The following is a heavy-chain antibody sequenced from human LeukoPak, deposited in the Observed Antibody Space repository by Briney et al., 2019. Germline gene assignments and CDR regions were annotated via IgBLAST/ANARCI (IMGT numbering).Heavy chain of an antibody. D-gene: IGHD3-10*01. J-gene: IGHJ4*02. Sequence: PSETLSLTCAVYGGSFSGYYWSWIRQPPGKGLEWIGEINHSGSTNYNPSLKSRATISVDTSKNQFSLKLSSVTAADTAVYYCASGSRVRPFYYGSGSYYHYFDYWGQGTLVTVSS. CDR1: GGSFSGYY. CDR3: ASGSRVRPFYYGSGSYYHYFDY. V-gene: IGHV4-34*01. CDR2: INHSGST.